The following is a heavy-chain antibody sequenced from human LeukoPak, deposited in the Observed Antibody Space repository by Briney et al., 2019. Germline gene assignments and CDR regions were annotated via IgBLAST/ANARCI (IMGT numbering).Heavy chain of an antibody. J-gene: IGHJ4*02. V-gene: IGHV3-48*03. Sequence: PGGSLRLSYASSGXAFSDYEMNWVRQAPGKGLEWVRYISSSGSIIYYAHAVKGQFTISRDNAKRSLFLQMNSLRVEDTAVYYCARTMWGFDYWGQGTLVTVSS. D-gene: IGHD7-27*01. CDR3: ARTMWGFDY. CDR1: GXAFSDYE. CDR2: ISSSGSII.